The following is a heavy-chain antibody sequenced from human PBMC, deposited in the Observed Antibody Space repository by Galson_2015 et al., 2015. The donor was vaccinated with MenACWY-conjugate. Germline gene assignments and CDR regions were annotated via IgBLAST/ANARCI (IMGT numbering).Heavy chain of an antibody. Sequence: SLRLSCAASGFTFSSYAMSWVRQAPGKGLEWVSAISGSGGSTYYADSVKGRFTISRDNSKNTLYLQMNSLRAEDTAVYYCAKGGCSGGSCYGTRFDPWGQGTLATVSS. CDR1: GFTFSSYA. CDR3: AKGGCSGGSCYGTRFDP. J-gene: IGHJ5*02. CDR2: ISGSGGST. V-gene: IGHV3-23*01. D-gene: IGHD2-15*01.